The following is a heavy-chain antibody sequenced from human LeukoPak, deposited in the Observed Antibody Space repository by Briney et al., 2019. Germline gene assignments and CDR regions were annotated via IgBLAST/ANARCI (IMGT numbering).Heavy chain of an antibody. CDR3: ARGLRLLYLGGFDP. CDR1: GGSISRYY. J-gene: IGHJ5*02. Sequence: SETLSLTCTVSGGSISRYYWGWIRQPPGKELEWIGYIYTSGSTNYNPSLKSRVTISVDTSKNQFSLKLSSVTAADTAVYYCARGLRLLYLGGFDPWGQGTLVTVSS. CDR2: IYTSGST. V-gene: IGHV4-4*09. D-gene: IGHD5-12*01.